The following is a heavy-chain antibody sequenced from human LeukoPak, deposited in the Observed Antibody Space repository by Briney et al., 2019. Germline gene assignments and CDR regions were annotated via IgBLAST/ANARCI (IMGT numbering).Heavy chain of an antibody. CDR3: ARHPITRYYDSSGYSAAGPDY. V-gene: IGHV5-51*01. CDR2: INPGDSDT. CDR1: GYRFTTYW. Sequence: GESLNISCKGSGYRFTTYWIGWVRQMPGKGLEWMGIINPGDSDTRYSPSFQGQVTISADKSISTAYLLWSSLKASDTAMYYCARHPITRYYDSSGYSAAGPDYWGQGTLVTVSS. D-gene: IGHD3-22*01. J-gene: IGHJ4*02.